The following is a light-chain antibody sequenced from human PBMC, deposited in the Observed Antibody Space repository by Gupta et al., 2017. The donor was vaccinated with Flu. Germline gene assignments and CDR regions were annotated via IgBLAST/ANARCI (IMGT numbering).Light chain of an antibody. J-gene: IGKJ1*01. Sequence: ASDTITCLASRNGRSWLAWYQQKPGKPPKVLIYKASSLESGVPERFSGSGSGTEFTLTISSLQADDVATYYCQQYNSDSWTFGQGTKVEIK. CDR3: QQYNSDSWT. V-gene: IGKV1-5*03. CDR2: KAS. CDR1: RNGRSW.